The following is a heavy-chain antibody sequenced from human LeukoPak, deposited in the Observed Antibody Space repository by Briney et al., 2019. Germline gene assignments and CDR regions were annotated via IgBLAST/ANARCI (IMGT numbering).Heavy chain of an antibody. CDR3: ARDQGDSLDY. CDR2: IRYDGSNK. V-gene: IGHV3-30*02. J-gene: IGHJ4*02. D-gene: IGHD3-16*01. Sequence: GGSLRLSCAASGFTFSSYGMHWVRQAPGKGLEWVAFIRYDGSNKYYADSVKGRFTISRDNSKNTLYLQMDSLRSEDTAVYYCARDQGDSLDYWGQGILVTVSS. CDR1: GFTFSSYG.